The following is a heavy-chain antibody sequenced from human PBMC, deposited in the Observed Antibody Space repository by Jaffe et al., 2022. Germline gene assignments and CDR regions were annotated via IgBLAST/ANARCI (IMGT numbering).Heavy chain of an antibody. CDR3: ARGRFGGGDFWDAFDI. CDR2: IYTSGST. V-gene: IGHV4-61*02. D-gene: IGHD2-21*02. CDR1: GGSISSGSYY. J-gene: IGHJ3*02. Sequence: QVQLQESGPGLVKPSQTLSLTCTVSGGSISSGSYYWSWIRQPAGKGLEWIGRIYTSGSTNYNPSLKSRVTISVDTSKNQFSLKLSSVTAADTAVYYCARGRFGGGDFWDAFDIWGQGTMVTVSS.